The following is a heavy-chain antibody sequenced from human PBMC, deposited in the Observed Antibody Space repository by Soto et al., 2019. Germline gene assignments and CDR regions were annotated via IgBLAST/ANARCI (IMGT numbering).Heavy chain of an antibody. CDR2: INPNSGGT. Sequence: GASVKVSCKASGYTFTGYYMHWVRQAPGQGLEWMGWINPNSGGTNYAQKFQGWVTMTRDTSISTAYMELSRLRSDDTAVYYCARDLTGDHYGMDVWGQGTTVTVSS. J-gene: IGHJ6*02. CDR1: GYTFTGYY. V-gene: IGHV1-2*04. CDR3: ARDLTGDHYGMDV. D-gene: IGHD7-27*01.